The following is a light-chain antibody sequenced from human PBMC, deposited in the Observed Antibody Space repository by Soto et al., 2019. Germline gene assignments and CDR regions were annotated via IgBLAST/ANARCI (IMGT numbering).Light chain of an antibody. CDR1: SSDVGGYNY. V-gene: IGLV2-11*01. Sequence: QYALTQPRSVSGSPGQSVTISCTGNSSDVGGYNYVSWYQQHPGKAPKLMIYDISKRPSGVPDRFSGSKSGNTASLTISGLQAEDEADYYCCSSVGSYTSVFGGGTKLTVL. CDR3: CSSVGSYTSV. J-gene: IGLJ3*02. CDR2: DIS.